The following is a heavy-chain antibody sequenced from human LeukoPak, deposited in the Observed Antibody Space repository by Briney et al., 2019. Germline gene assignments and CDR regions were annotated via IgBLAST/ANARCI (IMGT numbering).Heavy chain of an antibody. J-gene: IGHJ4*02. CDR3: ARGGGSYRLFDY. Sequence: SETLSLTCAVYGGSFSGYYWSWIRQPPRKGLEWIGEINHSGSTNYNPSLKSRVTISVDTSKNQFSLKLSSVTAADTAVYYCARGGGSYRLFDYWGQGTPVTVSS. CDR1: GGSFSGYY. CDR2: INHSGST. V-gene: IGHV4-34*01. D-gene: IGHD3-16*02.